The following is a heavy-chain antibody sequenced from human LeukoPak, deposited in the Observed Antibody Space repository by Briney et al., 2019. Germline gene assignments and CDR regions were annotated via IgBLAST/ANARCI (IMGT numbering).Heavy chain of an antibody. Sequence: ASVKVSCKASGYTFTTYCISWVRQPPGQGLEWMGWISAYNGNTNYAQKLQGRVIMTTETSTTTAYMELRSLRSDDTAVYYCARDITLTRGGRSDYWGQGTLVTVSA. CDR3: ARDITLTRGGRSDY. V-gene: IGHV1-18*04. CDR1: GYTFTTYC. CDR2: ISAYNGNT. J-gene: IGHJ4*02. D-gene: IGHD3-10*01.